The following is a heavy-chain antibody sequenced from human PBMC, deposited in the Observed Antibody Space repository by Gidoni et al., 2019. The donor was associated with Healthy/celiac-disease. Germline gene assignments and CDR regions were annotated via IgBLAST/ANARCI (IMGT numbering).Heavy chain of an antibody. Sequence: QVQLQESGPGLVKPSETLSLTCTVSGGSISSYYWSWIRQPPGKGLEWIGYTYYSGSTNYNPSLKSRVTISLDTSKNQFSLKLRSVTAADTAVYYCARRTAVAGGFGYWGRGTLVTVSS. CDR2: TYYSGST. D-gene: IGHD6-19*01. V-gene: IGHV4-59*08. CDR3: ARRTAVAGGFGY. CDR1: GGSISSYY. J-gene: IGHJ4*02.